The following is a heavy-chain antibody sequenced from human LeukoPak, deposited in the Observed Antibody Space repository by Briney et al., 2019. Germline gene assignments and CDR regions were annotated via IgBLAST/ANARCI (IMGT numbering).Heavy chain of an antibody. D-gene: IGHD3-22*01. V-gene: IGHV4-4*09. CDR3: ARLGLFNWFDP. Sequence: SETLSLTCTVSGGSISSYYWSWIRQPPGKGLEWIGYIYTSGSTNYNPSLKSRVTISVDASKNQFSLKLSSVTAADTVVYYCARLGLFNWFDPWGQGTLVTVSS. CDR2: IYTSGST. J-gene: IGHJ5*02. CDR1: GGSISSYY.